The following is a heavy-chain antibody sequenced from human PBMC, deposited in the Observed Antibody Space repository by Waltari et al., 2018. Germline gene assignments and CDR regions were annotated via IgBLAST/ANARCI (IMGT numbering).Heavy chain of an antibody. CDR2: SDPEDGET. CDR3: ATSPLYCSSTSCYLDP. CDR1: GYTLTELS. Sequence: QVQLVQSGAEVKKPGASVKVSCKVSGYTLTELSMYWVRQAPGKGLEWMGGSDPEDGETIYAQKFQGRVTMTEDTSTDTAYMELSNLRSEDTAVYYCATSPLYCSSTSCYLDPWGQGTLVTVSS. D-gene: IGHD2-2*01. J-gene: IGHJ5*02. V-gene: IGHV1-24*01.